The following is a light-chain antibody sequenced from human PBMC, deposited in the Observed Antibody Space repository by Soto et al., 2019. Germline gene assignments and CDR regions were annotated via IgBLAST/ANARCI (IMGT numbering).Light chain of an antibody. CDR1: SSDVGGYNY. Sequence: SPGQSITISCTGTSSDVGGYNYVSWYQQHPGKAPKLMIYAVTDRPSGVSSRFSGSKSGNTASLTISGLQAEDEADYYCSSYTSSSTLFGTGTKVTVL. CDR3: SSYTSSSTL. J-gene: IGLJ1*01. CDR2: AVT. V-gene: IGLV2-14*01.